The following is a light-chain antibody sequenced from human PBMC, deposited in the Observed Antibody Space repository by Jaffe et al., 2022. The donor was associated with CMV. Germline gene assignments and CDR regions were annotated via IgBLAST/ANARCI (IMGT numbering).Light chain of an antibody. J-gene: IGKJ1*01. V-gene: IGKV3-20*01. CDR1: QGITIDY. CDR3: QHYGTSPTWT. CDR2: GAS. Sequence: EIVLTQSPGTLSLSPGERATLSCTASQGITIDYLAWYQQKPGQAPRLLISGASSRATGVPDRFSGSGSGTDFTLTISRLEPEDFAVYYCQHYGTSPTWTFGQGTKVEI.